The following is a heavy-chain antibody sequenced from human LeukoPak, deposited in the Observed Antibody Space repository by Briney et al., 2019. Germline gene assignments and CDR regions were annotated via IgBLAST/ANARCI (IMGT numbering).Heavy chain of an antibody. CDR2: VTQDGSER. D-gene: IGHD3/OR15-3a*01. Sequence: GGSLRLSCAASGFTFSGYWMSWVRQAPGKGLEWVATVTQDGSERYYVDSVKGRFTISRDNAKSSLFLQMNSLRAEDTAVYYCARLGCVRACPHGALNWWGQGTLVTVSS. V-gene: IGHV3-7*03. J-gene: IGHJ4*02. CDR1: GFTFSGYW. CDR3: ARLGCVRACPHGALNW.